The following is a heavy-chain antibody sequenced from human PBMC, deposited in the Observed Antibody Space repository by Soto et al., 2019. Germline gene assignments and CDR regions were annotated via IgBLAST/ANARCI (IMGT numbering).Heavy chain of an antibody. CDR1: GGTFSSYT. D-gene: IGHD3-3*01. CDR3: ARDFRIFGVVIESAYYYYMDV. CDR2: IIPILGIA. J-gene: IGHJ6*03. Sequence: GASVKVSCKASGGTFSSYTISWVRQAPGQGLEWMGRIIPILGIANYAQKFQGRVTITADKSTSTAYMELSSLRSEDTAVYYCARDFRIFGVVIESAYYYYMDVWGKGTTVTVSS. V-gene: IGHV1-69*04.